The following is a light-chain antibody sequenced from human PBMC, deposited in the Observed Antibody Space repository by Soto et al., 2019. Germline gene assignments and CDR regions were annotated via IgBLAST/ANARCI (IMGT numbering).Light chain of an antibody. J-gene: IGKJ1*01. V-gene: IGKV3-20*01. CDR2: AAS. CDR3: QQYGRSPRM. Sequence: EIVLTQSPGTLSLSPGQGATLSCRASQHISSTFLAWYQQKPGQAPRLLIFAASSRATGIPDRFSGSASGTDFILSISRLEPEDSAVYDCQQYGRSPRMFGQGTKVEIK. CDR1: QHISSTF.